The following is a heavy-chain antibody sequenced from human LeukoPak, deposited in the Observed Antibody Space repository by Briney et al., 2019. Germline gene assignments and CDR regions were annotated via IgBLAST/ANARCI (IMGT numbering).Heavy chain of an antibody. Sequence: SETLSLTCTVSGGSISSGDYYWSWIRQHPGKDLEWIGYIYYSGSTYYNPSLKSRVTISVDTSKNQFSLKLSSVTAADTAVYYCARLYTSFRAFDIWGQGTMVTVSS. V-gene: IGHV4-31*03. J-gene: IGHJ3*02. CDR2: IYYSGST. D-gene: IGHD6-6*01. CDR1: GGSISSGDYY. CDR3: ARLYTSFRAFDI.